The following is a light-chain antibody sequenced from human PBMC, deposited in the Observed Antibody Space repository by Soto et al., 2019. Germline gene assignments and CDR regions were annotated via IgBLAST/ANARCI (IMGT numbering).Light chain of an antibody. J-gene: IGKJ2*01. CDR3: QQLNSYPHT. V-gene: IGKV1-9*01. Sequence: DIQLTQSPSFLSASVGDRVTITCRASQGISSYLAWYQQKPGKAPKLLIYAASTLQSGVPSRLSGSGSGTEFTLTISSLHPEDFATYYCQQLNSYPHTFGQGTKLEIK. CDR2: AAS. CDR1: QGISSY.